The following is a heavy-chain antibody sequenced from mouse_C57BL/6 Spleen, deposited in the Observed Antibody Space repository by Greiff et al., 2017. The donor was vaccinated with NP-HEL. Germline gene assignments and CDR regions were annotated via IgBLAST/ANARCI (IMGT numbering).Heavy chain of an antibody. Sequence: QVQLQQPGAELVKPGASVKLSCKASGYTFTRYWMHWVKQRPGRGLEWIGRIDPKSGGTKYNEKFKSKATLTVDKPSSTAYMQLSSLTSEDSAVYYCARYGNVYAMDYWGQGTSVTVSS. D-gene: IGHD2-1*01. J-gene: IGHJ4*01. CDR3: ARYGNVYAMDY. V-gene: IGHV1-72*01. CDR1: GYTFTRYW. CDR2: IDPKSGGT.